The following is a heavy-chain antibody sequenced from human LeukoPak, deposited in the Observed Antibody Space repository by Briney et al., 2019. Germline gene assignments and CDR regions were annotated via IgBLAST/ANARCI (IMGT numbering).Heavy chain of an antibody. CDR1: GYTFTSYG. Sequence: GASVKVSCKASGYTFTSYGISWVRQAPGQGLEWMGWISAYNANTNYAQKLQGRVTMTTDTSTSTAYMELRSLRSDDTAVYYCAREGAVVVVPAADNYYYYYGMDVWGQGTTVTVSS. CDR2: ISAYNANT. D-gene: IGHD2-2*01. V-gene: IGHV1-18*01. CDR3: AREGAVVVVPAADNYYYYYGMDV. J-gene: IGHJ6*02.